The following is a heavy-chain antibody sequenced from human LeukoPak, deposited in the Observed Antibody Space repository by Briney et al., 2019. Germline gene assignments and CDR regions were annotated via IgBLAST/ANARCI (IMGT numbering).Heavy chain of an antibody. J-gene: IGHJ4*02. CDR1: GFTFSKYA. CDR3: ARDRDGTGNCPLDY. CDR2: ISGRGGGP. Sequence: GGSLRLSCAASGFTFSKYAMSWVRQAPGKGLEWVSGISGRGGGPYYADSVKGRLTISRTNSKNRLSLQMNSLRADDTAVYYCARDRDGTGNCPLDYWGQGTLVIVSS. V-gene: IGHV3-23*01. D-gene: IGHD3-10*01.